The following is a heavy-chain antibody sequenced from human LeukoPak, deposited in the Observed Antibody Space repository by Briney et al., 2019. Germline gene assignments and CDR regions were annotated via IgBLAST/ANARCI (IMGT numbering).Heavy chain of an antibody. Sequence: GGSLRLSCAASGFAFSSYWMHWVRQAPGKGLVWVSRINSDGSSTSYADSVKGRFTISRDNSNNTLYLQMDSLGTEDTAVYYCAREGTEDYDILTGYRTYYYYYMDVWGKGTTVTISS. V-gene: IGHV3-74*01. CDR2: INSDGSST. CDR3: AREGTEDYDILTGYRTYYYYYMDV. J-gene: IGHJ6*03. CDR1: GFAFSSYW. D-gene: IGHD3-9*01.